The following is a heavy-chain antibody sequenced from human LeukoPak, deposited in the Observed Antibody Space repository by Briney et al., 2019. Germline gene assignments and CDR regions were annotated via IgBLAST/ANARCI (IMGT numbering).Heavy chain of an antibody. CDR2: ISTDGYTT. CDR1: GLAFSAYK. CDR3: VVGGSPGY. D-gene: IGHD2-15*01. V-gene: IGHV3-74*01. J-gene: IGHJ4*02. Sequence: GGSMRLSRAASGLAFSAYKMHWVRQAPRKGLVWVSRISTDGYTTDYADFVQGRFTASRDNTKNTWSLEMNSLRAEDTAVYYCVVGGSPGYWGQGTLVTVSS.